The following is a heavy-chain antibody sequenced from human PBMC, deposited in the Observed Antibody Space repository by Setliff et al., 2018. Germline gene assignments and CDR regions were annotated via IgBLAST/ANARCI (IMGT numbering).Heavy chain of an antibody. Sequence: GESLKISCKGSGYSFTSYWIGWVRQMPGKGLEWMGIIYPGDSDTRYSPSFQGQVTISADRSITTAYLQWSSLKASDTAIYYCARKLWSSGWIDAFDIWGQGTMVTVSS. D-gene: IGHD6-19*01. V-gene: IGHV5-51*01. J-gene: IGHJ3*02. CDR3: ARKLWSSGWIDAFDI. CDR2: IYPGDSDT. CDR1: GYSFTSYW.